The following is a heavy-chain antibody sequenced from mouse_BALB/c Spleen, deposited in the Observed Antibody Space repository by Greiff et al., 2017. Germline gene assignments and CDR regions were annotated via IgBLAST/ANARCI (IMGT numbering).Heavy chain of an antibody. CDR2: IWWDDDK. Sequence: QVTLKVSGPGILQPSQTLSLTCSFSGFSLSTSGMGVGWIRQPSGKGLEWLAHIWWDDDKRYNPALKSRLTISKDTSSNQVFLKIASVDTADTATYYCARIRPAYDGYYEWFAYWGQGTLVTVSA. D-gene: IGHD2-3*01. J-gene: IGHJ3*01. CDR3: ARIRPAYDGYYEWFAY. CDR1: GFSLSTSGMG. V-gene: IGHV8-8*01.